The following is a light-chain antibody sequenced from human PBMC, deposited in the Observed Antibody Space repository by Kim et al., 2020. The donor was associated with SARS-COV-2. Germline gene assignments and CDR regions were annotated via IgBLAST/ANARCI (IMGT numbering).Light chain of an antibody. J-gene: IGKJ5*01. CDR1: ESVAGSK. CDR2: GAS. V-gene: IGKV3-20*01. CDR3: QQFGVSPPIT. Sequence: PGETATFSCRASESVAGSKLAWYQQKPGQAPRLLIFGASSRATGIPDRFSGSGSGTDFTLTISRLEPEDFAVYYCQQFGVSPPITFGQGTRLEIK.